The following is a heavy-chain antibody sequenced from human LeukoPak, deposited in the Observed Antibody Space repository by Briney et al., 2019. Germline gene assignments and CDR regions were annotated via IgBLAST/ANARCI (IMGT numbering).Heavy chain of an antibody. V-gene: IGHV3-7*01. J-gene: IGHJ4*02. D-gene: IGHD3-3*01. CDR1: GFTFSSYW. CDR2: IKQDGSEK. Sequence: GGSLRLSCAASGFTFSSYWMTWVRQAPGKGLEGVANIKQDGSEKYYVDSVKGRFTISRDNAKNSLFLQMNTLRAEDTAVYYCARSEYHFWSTYPFDYWGQGTLVTVSS. CDR3: ARSEYHFWSTYPFDY.